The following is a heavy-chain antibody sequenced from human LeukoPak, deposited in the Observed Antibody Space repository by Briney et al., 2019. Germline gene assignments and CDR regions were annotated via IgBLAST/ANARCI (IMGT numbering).Heavy chain of an antibody. V-gene: IGHV3-7*01. CDR2: INQDGSEE. D-gene: IGHD5-12*01. CDR1: GFTFSNYW. CDR3: VRDGGVSGYDLLDY. Sequence: SGGSLRLSCAASGFTFSNYWMTWVHQAPGKGLEWVAHINQDGSEEHYMDSVKARFTISRDNAKNSLSLQMNSLRAEDTAVYYCVRDGGVSGYDLLDYWGQGTLVTVSS. J-gene: IGHJ4*02.